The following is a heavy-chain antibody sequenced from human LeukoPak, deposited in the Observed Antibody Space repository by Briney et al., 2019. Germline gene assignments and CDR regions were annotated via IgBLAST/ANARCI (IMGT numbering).Heavy chain of an antibody. CDR2: IRSKDQNSAT. V-gene: IGHV3-73*01. Sequence: GGSLRLSCAASGFSFSDSPIHWVRQASGKGLEWVGRIRSKDQNSATAYAESVKGRFTISRDDSKNMAYLQMNSPRIEDTAVYYCESSITKAGGSWGQGTLVTVSS. CDR1: GFSFSDSP. CDR3: ESSITKAGGS. J-gene: IGHJ5*02. D-gene: IGHD2-21*01.